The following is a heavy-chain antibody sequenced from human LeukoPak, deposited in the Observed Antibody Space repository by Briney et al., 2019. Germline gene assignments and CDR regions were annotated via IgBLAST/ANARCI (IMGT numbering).Heavy chain of an antibody. V-gene: IGHV4-59*01. J-gene: IGHJ6*03. D-gene: IGHD3-10*01. Sequence: SETLSLTCTVSGGSISSYYWSWIRQPPGKGLEWIGYIYYSGSTNYNPSLKSRVTISVDTSKNQFSLKLSSVTAADTAVYYCARTYGPPYYYYMDVWGKGTTVTVSS. CDR2: IYYSGST. CDR3: ARTYGPPYYYYMDV. CDR1: GGSISSYY.